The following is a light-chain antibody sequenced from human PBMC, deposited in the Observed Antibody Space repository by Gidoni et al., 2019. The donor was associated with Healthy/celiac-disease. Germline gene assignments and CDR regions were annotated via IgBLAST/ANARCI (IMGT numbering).Light chain of an antibody. CDR3: SSYTSSSTLWV. V-gene: IGLV2-18*02. Sequence: QSALTQPPSVSGSPGQSVTISCTGPSSDVGSYNRVSWYQQPPGTAPKLMIYEVSNRPSVVPDRFSGSKSGNTASLTISGLQAEDEADYYCSSYTSSSTLWVFGGGTKLTVL. CDR2: EVS. J-gene: IGLJ3*02. CDR1: SSDVGSYNR.